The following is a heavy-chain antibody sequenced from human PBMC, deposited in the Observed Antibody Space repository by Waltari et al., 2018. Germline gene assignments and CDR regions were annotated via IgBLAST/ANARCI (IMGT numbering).Heavy chain of an antibody. J-gene: IGHJ4*02. CDR3: ARSKIAAAVDF. Sequence: QVQLVQSGAEVRKPGASVKVSCEASGYTFTTYAIHWVRQAPGQRLEWMGWINAGKGNTKYSQKFQGRVTITRDTSASTAYMELSSLTSEDTAIYYCARSKIAAAVDFWGQGTLVTVSS. V-gene: IGHV1-3*01. D-gene: IGHD6-13*01. CDR1: GYTFTTYA. CDR2: INAGKGNT.